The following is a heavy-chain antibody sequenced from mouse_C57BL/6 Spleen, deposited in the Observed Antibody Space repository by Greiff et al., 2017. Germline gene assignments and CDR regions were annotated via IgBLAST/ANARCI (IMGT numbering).Heavy chain of an antibody. V-gene: IGHV1-59*01. CDR2: IDPSDSYT. J-gene: IGHJ3*01. Sequence: VQLQQPGAELVRPGTSVKLSCKASGYTFTSYWMHWVKQRPGQGLEWIGVIDPSDSYTNYNQKFKGKATLTVDTSSSTAYMQLSRLTSEDSAVYYCSRSGTLGAWFAYWGQGTLVTVSA. CDR1: GYTFTSYW. D-gene: IGHD3-3*01. CDR3: SRSGTLGAWFAY.